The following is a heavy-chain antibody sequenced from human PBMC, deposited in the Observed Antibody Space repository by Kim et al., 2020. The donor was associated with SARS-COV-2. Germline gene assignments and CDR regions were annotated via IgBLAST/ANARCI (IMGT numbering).Heavy chain of an antibody. Sequence: KTKYSQKFPGGDTITRDTPANTAYMDLSSLTSEDTAIYYCARDMNPTVYDYWGQGTLVTVSS. CDR2: KT. CDR3: ARDMNPTVYDY. V-gene: IGHV1-3*01. D-gene: IGHD4-4*01. J-gene: IGHJ4*02.